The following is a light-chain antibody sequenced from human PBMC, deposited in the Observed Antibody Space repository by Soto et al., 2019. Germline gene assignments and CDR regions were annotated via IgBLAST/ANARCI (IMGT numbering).Light chain of an antibody. V-gene: IGKV3-20*01. CDR2: GAS. J-gene: IGKJ5*01. Sequence: EIVLTQSPGTLSLSPGERATLSCRASQSVSSSFLAWYQQKPGQAPRLLIYGASSRATGIPDRFSGSGSGTDFTLTISRLEPEDFALYYCQQYGSSPITFGQGTRLDIK. CDR1: QSVSSSF. CDR3: QQYGSSPIT.